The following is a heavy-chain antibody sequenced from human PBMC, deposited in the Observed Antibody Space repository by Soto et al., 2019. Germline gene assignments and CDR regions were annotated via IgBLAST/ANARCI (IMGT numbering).Heavy chain of an antibody. D-gene: IGHD3-10*01. J-gene: IGHJ4*02. Sequence: EVQLVESGGGLVKPGGSLRLSCAASGFTFSNYRMNWVRQAPGKGLEWVSSISSSNYMYYADSVKGRFTISRDNAKNSLYLQMNSLRAEDTAVYYCAREGRQSGTPFDYWGQGTLVTVSS. V-gene: IGHV3-21*01. CDR1: GFTFSNYR. CDR2: ISSSNYM. CDR3: AREGRQSGTPFDY.